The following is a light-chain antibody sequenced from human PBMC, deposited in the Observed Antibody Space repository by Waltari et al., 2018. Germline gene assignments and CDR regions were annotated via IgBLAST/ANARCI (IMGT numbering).Light chain of an antibody. J-gene: IGKJ3*01. Sequence: IVMTQSPDSLAVSLGERVSINCKSSQSIFHASNNTNYLAWYQQKAGQPPKLLIYWASSREFGVPKRFSGTGSGTDFTLTISSLEAEDVAIYFCQQYYSMPLTFGPGTTVEI. CDR3: QQYYSMPLT. V-gene: IGKV4-1*01. CDR2: WAS. CDR1: QSIFHASNNTNY.